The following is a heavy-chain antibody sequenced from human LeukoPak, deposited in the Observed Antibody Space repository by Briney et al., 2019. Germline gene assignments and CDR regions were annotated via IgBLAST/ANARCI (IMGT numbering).Heavy chain of an antibody. V-gene: IGHV3-30*02. CDR1: GFTFSSYG. J-gene: IGHJ4*02. D-gene: IGHD2-2*01. CDR3: AKDSRLLPLYQLLFYFRTPDY. Sequence: PGRSLRLSCAASGFTFSSYGMHWVRQAPGKGLEWVAFIRYDGSNKYYADSVKGRFTISRDNSKDTLYLQMNSLRAEDTAVYYCAKDSRLLPLYQLLFYFRTPDYWGQGTLVTVSS. CDR2: IRYDGSNK.